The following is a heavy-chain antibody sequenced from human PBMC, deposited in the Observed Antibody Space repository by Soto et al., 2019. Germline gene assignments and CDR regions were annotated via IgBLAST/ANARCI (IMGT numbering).Heavy chain of an antibody. Sequence: ASVKVSCKASGYTFTSYDMQRLEWMGWINAGNGNTKYSQKFQGRVTITRDTSASKAYMELSSLRSEDTAVYYCARGSGLTYFDYWGQGTLDTVSS. CDR2: INAGNGNT. V-gene: IGHV1-3*01. J-gene: IGHJ4*02. D-gene: IGHD3-10*01. CDR3: ARGSGLTYFDY. CDR1: GYTFTSYD.